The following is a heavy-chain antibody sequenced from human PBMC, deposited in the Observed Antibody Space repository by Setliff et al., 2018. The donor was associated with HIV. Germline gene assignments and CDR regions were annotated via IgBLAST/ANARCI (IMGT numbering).Heavy chain of an antibody. CDR1: GFTFGSYW. CDR2: IKQDGSNK. V-gene: IGHV3-7*01. D-gene: IGHD1-26*01. Sequence: GESLKISCAASGFTFGSYWMSWVRQAPGKGLEWVANIKQDGSNKYYADSVKGRFTISRDNSKNTLYLQMNSLRADDTAVYFCARPTNIDTLYYGSQTFYMYYYGLDVWGQGTTVTVSS. CDR3: ARPTNIDTLYYGSQTFYMYYYGLDV. J-gene: IGHJ6*02.